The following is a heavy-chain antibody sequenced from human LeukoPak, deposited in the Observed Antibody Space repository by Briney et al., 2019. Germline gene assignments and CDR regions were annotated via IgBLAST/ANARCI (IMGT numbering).Heavy chain of an antibody. D-gene: IGHD6-13*01. CDR3: AKDQYARVAAAGRGDY. V-gene: IGHV3-23*01. Sequence: GGSLRLSCAASGFTFSSYAMSWVRQAPGKGLEWVSAISGSGGSTYYADSVKGRFTISRDNSKNTLYLQMNSLRAEDTAVYYCAKDQYARVAAAGRGDYWGQGTLATVSS. J-gene: IGHJ4*02. CDR2: ISGSGGST. CDR1: GFTFSSYA.